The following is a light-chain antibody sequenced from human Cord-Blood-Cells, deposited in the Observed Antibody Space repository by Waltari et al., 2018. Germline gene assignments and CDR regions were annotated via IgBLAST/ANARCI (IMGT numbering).Light chain of an antibody. V-gene: IGLV2-14*01. CDR2: EVS. Sequence: QSALTQPASVSGSPGQSITISCTGTSSDVGGYNYVPWYQQHPGKAPKLMIYEVSNRPSGVSDRLPGSRSGNTASRTISGLQAEDEADYYGSSYTSSSTLVFGTGTKVTVL. CDR1: SSDVGGYNY. CDR3: SSYTSSSTLV. J-gene: IGLJ1*01.